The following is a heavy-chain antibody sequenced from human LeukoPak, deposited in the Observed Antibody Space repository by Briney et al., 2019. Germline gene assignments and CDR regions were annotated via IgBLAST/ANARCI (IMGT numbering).Heavy chain of an antibody. CDR3: AKGHSSSWYYFGY. CDR1: GFTFSNYD. D-gene: IGHD6-13*01. CDR2: ISNDERKK. Sequence: GGSLRLSCAASGFTFSNYDMHWVRQAPGKGLEWVAAISNDERKKSHADSVKGRFTISRDNSKDTLYVQMNSLRAEDTAVYYCAKGHSSSWYYFGYWGQGTLVTVSS. J-gene: IGHJ4*02. V-gene: IGHV3-30*18.